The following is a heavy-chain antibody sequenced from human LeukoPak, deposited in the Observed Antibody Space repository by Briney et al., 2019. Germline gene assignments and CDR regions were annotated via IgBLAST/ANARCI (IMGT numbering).Heavy chain of an antibody. Sequence: GGSLRLSCVASGFTFTSYGMHWVRQAPGKGLEWVAFIRYDGSNEYYIDSVKGRFTLSRDNSKNTLYLQMNSLRAEDTAVYYCAKDSAVSGSYPDASDIWGQGTMVTVSS. CDR3: AKDSAVSGSYPDASDI. CDR2: IRYDGSNE. CDR1: GFTFTSYG. V-gene: IGHV3-30*02. D-gene: IGHD1-26*01. J-gene: IGHJ3*02.